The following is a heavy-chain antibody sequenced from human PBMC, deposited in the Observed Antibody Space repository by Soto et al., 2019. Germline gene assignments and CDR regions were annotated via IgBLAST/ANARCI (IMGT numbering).Heavy chain of an antibody. CDR1: GGSFSGYY. CDR3: ASSPFSGSLGYFDY. D-gene: IGHD3-10*01. CDR2: IYHRGTS. Sequence: SETLSLTCAVYGGSFSGYYWGCVRQPPGRGLEWIGEIYHRGTSNYHPPLNSRVTISVDTSKTQFSLKLTSVTAADTAVYYCASSPFSGSLGYFDYWGQGTLVTVSS. V-gene: IGHV4-34*01. J-gene: IGHJ4*02.